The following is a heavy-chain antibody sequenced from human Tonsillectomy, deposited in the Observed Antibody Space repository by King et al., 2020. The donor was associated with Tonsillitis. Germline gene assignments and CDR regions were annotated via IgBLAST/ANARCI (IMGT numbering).Heavy chain of an antibody. CDR1: GFIFSNFG. D-gene: IGHD3-3*01. CDR2: IRFDGANK. CDR3: ASWGIFGMVIESF. J-gene: IGHJ1*01. V-gene: IGHV3-30*02. Sequence: ESGGGVVQPGGSLRLSCAASGFIFSNFGMHWVRQAPGKGLEWVSFIRFDGANKYYGDSVKGRFTVSRDNSKNTLYLQMDSLRPEDTAVYFCASWGIFGMVIESFWGQGTLVTVSS.